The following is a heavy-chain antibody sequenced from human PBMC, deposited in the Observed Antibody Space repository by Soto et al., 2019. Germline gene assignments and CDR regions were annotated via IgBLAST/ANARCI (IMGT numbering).Heavy chain of an antibody. CDR2: IYHAGSV. CDR1: GYSISSGDY. Sequence: SESLSLTCAVCGYSISSGDYWAWIRQSPGKGLEWIGSIYHAGSVYYNPSLNSRVAVSLDTSKNHFSLKLTSVTAADTAVYYCARTFDYYGMDVWGQGTTVTV. CDR3: ARTFDYYGMDV. V-gene: IGHV4-38-2*01. J-gene: IGHJ6*02.